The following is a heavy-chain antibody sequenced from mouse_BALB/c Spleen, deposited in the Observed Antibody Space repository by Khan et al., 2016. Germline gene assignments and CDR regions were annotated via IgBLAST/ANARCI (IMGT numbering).Heavy chain of an antibody. CDR1: EFTFNTYA. V-gene: IGHV10-1*02. Sequence: EVQLVESGGGLVQPKGSLKLSCAASEFTFNTYAMNWVRQAPGKGLEWVARIRSKSNNYATYYADSVKDRFTISRDDSQSMLYLQMNNLKTEDTAMYYCVRPEGFAYWGQGTLVTVSA. J-gene: IGHJ3*01. CDR2: IRSKSNNYAT. CDR3: VRPEGFAY.